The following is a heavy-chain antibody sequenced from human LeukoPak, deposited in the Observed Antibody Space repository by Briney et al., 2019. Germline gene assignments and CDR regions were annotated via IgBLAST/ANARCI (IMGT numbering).Heavy chain of an antibody. CDR2: INHSGST. CDR3: ARGRGGPYYYYGMDV. Sequence: PSETLSLTCAVYGGSFSGYYWSWIRQPPGKGLEWIGEINHSGSTNYNPSLKSRVTISVDTSKNQFSLKLSSVTAADTAVCYCARGRGGPYYYYGMDVWGQGTTVTVSS. CDR1: GGSFSGYY. J-gene: IGHJ6*02. D-gene: IGHD3-16*01. V-gene: IGHV4-34*01.